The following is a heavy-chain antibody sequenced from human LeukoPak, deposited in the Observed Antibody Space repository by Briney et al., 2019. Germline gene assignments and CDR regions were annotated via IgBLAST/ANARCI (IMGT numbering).Heavy chain of an antibody. V-gene: IGHV3-30*03. CDR2: ITYDGSNK. CDR3: ATSTGYDTSPDFDY. Sequence: GGSLRLSCTASKFTFSHYGMQWVRQAPGKGLEWVAVITYDGSNKYYADSVKGRFTISRDNSKNTLYLQMNSLRAEDTAVYYCATSTGYDTSPDFDYWGQGTLVTVSS. D-gene: IGHD5-12*01. CDR1: KFTFSHYG. J-gene: IGHJ4*02.